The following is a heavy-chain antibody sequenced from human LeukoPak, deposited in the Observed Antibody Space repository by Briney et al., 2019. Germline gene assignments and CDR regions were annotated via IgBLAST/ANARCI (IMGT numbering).Heavy chain of an antibody. D-gene: IGHD4-23*01. Sequence: PSETLSLTCTVSGGSISSYYWSWIRQPPGKGLEWIGYIYYSGSTYYNPSLKSRVTISVDTSKNQFSLKLSSVTAADTAVYYCARDRTVVTPHLYYYMDVWGKGTTVTVSS. CDR1: GGSISSYY. J-gene: IGHJ6*03. V-gene: IGHV4-59*12. CDR3: ARDRTVVTPHLYYYMDV. CDR2: IYYSGST.